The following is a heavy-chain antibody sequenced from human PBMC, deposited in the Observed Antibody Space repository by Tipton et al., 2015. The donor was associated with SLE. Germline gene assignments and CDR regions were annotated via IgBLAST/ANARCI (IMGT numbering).Heavy chain of an antibody. CDR1: GYTFTGYY. J-gene: IGHJ4*02. CDR2: INPNSGGT. Sequence: QLVQSGAEVKKPGASVKVSCKASGYTFTGYYMHWVRQTPGQGLEWMGRINPNSGGTNYAQKFQGRVTMTRDTSTSTAYMELRSLRSDDTAVYYCARDVGYGSGSPRFDYWGQGTLVTVSS. D-gene: IGHD3-10*01. V-gene: IGHV1-2*06. CDR3: ARDVGYGSGSPRFDY.